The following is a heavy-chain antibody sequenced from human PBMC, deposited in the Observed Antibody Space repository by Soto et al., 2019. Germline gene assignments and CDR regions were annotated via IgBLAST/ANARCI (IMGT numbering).Heavy chain of an antibody. CDR1: GFTFSSYA. Sequence: GGSLRLSCAASGFTFSSYAMSWVRQAPGKGLEWVSAISGSGGSTYYVDSVKGRFTISRDNSKNTLYLQMNSLRAEDTAVYYCAKSSARYNWKDGGMDVWGQGTTVTVSS. CDR2: ISGSGGST. J-gene: IGHJ6*02. D-gene: IGHD1-20*01. CDR3: AKSSARYNWKDGGMDV. V-gene: IGHV3-23*01.